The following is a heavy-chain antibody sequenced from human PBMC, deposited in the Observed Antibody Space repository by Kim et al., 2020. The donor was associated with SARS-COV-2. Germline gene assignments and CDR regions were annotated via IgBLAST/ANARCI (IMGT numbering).Heavy chain of an antibody. J-gene: IGHJ1*01. D-gene: IGHD6-13*01. CDR2: ISYDGSNK. Sequence: GGSLRLSCAASAFTFSSYTMHWVRQAPGKGLEWVAVISYDGSNKNYADSVKGRFTISRDNSKNTLYLQMNSLRAEDTAMYYCARGWYGGNSRGGYFQHWGQGTLVTVSS. CDR1: AFTFSSYT. V-gene: IGHV3-30*04. CDR3: ARGWYGGNSRGGYFQH.